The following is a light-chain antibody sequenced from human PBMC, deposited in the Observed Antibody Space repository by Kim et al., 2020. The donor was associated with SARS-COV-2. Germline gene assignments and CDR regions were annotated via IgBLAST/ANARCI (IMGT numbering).Light chain of an antibody. Sequence: EIVMTQSPDTLSMSPGERATVSCRASQSVSRNLAWYQQKPGQPPRLLIYGTSTRATGVPARFSGSGSGTDFTLIISSLQSEDFAVYFCQQSNNWPYTFGQGTKLEI. J-gene: IGKJ2*01. CDR2: GTS. CDR3: QQSNNWPYT. CDR1: QSVSRN. V-gene: IGKV3-15*01.